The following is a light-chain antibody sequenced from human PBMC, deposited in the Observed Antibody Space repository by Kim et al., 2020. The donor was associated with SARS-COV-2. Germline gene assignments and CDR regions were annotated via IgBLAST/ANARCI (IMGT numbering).Light chain of an antibody. V-gene: IGKV4-1*01. CDR2: WAS. CDR1: QSVLDRSNNKNS. CDR3: QQYYSIPRT. Sequence: DIVMTQSPDSLAVSLGERATINCKSSQSVLDRSNNKNSLAWYQRKPGQPPKTLIYWASTRQSGVPDRFSGSGSGTDFTLTISSLQAEDVAVYYCQQYYSIPRTFGQGTKVDIK. J-gene: IGKJ1*01.